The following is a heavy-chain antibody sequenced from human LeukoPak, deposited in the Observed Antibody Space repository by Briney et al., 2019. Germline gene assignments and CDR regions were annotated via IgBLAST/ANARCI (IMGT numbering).Heavy chain of an antibody. Sequence: SETLSLTCAVSGGSISSSNWWSWVRQPPGKGLEWIGEIYHSGSTNYNPSLKSRVTISVDKSKNQFSLKLSSVTAADTAVYYCASFSGSYARRGDYWGQGTLVTVSS. CDR1: GGSISSSNW. D-gene: IGHD1-26*01. V-gene: IGHV4-4*02. CDR2: IYHSGST. CDR3: ASFSGSYARRGDY. J-gene: IGHJ4*02.